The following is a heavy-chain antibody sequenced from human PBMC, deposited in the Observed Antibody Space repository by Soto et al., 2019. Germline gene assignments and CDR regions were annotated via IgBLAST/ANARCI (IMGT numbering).Heavy chain of an antibody. J-gene: IGHJ4*02. CDR1: GFTFSSYG. D-gene: IGHD5-18*01. Sequence: HVQLVESGGGVVQPGRALRLSCAASGFTFSSYGMHWVRQAPGKGLEWVAVIWYDGSNKYYADSVKGRFTISRDNSTNTLYLQMNSLRAEDTAVYYCARCPDTAVVTLDYWGQGTLVTVSS. CDR2: IWYDGSNK. V-gene: IGHV3-33*01. CDR3: ARCPDTAVVTLDY.